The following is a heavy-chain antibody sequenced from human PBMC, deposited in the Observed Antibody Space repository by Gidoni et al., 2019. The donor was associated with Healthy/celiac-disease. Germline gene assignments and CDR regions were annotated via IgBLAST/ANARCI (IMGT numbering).Heavy chain of an antibody. CDR1: VFPSSDYY. CDR3: ARAPDYGDYLNWFDP. D-gene: IGHD4-17*01. J-gene: IGHJ5*02. Sequence: QVQLVESGGGLVQPGGSLRLSCAASVFPSSDYYMSWIRQAPGKGLEWVSYISSSGSTIYYADSVKGRFTISKDNAKNSLYLQMNSLRAEDTAVYYCARAPDYGDYLNWFDPWGQGTLVTVSS. CDR2: ISSSGSTI. V-gene: IGHV3-11*01.